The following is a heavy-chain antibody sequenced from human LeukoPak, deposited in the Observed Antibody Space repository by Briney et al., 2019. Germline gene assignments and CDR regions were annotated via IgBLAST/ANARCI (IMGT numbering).Heavy chain of an antibody. CDR3: ARNVAPYGSGSSAIGY. D-gene: IGHD3-10*01. J-gene: IGHJ4*02. CDR2: IYCSGTT. Sequence: SETLSLTCTLAGDSISRYYWGWVRQPPGEGLGWSGYIYCSGTTNYTPFLKSRVTISVDTSKNQFSLKLSSVTAADTAVYYCARNVAPYGSGSSAIGYWGQGTLITVSS. CDR1: GDSISRYY. V-gene: IGHV4-59*01.